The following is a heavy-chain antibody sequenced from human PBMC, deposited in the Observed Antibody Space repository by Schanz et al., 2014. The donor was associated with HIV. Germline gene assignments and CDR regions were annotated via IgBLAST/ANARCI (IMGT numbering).Heavy chain of an antibody. D-gene: IGHD1-26*01. J-gene: IGHJ3*02. CDR2: ISYDGSSK. CDR1: GFTFSSYD. V-gene: IGHV3-30*18. CDR3: AKDGSWEAFDAFDI. Sequence: VQLVESGGGVVQPGRSRRLACAASGFTFSSYDMHWIRQAPGRGLEWVAVISYDGSSKYYADSVQGRFTITRDNSKNTLFLQMNSLRGEDTAVYYCAKDGSWEAFDAFDIWGQGTMVTVSS.